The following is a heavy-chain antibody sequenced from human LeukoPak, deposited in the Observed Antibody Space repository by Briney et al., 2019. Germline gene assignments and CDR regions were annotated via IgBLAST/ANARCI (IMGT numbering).Heavy chain of an antibody. D-gene: IGHD6-13*01. Sequence: SETLSVTCTVSGGSISSSSYYWGWIRQPPGKGLEWIGSIYYSGSTYYNPSLKSRVTISVDTSKNQFSLKLSSVTAADTAVYYCARVGIAAAGNFGFDYWGQGTLVTVSS. V-gene: IGHV4-39*07. CDR2: IYYSGST. CDR3: ARVGIAAAGNFGFDY. J-gene: IGHJ4*02. CDR1: GGSISSSSYY.